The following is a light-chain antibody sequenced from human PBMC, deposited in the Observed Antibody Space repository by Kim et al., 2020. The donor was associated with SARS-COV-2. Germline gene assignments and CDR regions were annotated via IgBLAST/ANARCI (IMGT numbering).Light chain of an antibody. CDR3: EQSYYVPWT. CDR1: QNIRDY. CDR2: AAS. V-gene: IGKV1-39*01. J-gene: IGKJ1*01. Sequence: ASIGDRVTITCRASQNIRDYLHWYQQKSGTAPKLLIHAASTLQGGVPSRFRGSGSETEFSLTITSLQPEDFATYYCEQSYYVPWTFGQGTKVDIK.